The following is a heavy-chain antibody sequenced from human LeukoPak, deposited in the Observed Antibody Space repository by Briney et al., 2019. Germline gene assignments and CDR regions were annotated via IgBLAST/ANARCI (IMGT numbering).Heavy chain of an antibody. J-gene: IGHJ4*02. D-gene: IGHD5-18*01. V-gene: IGHV3-21*01. CDR3: ARDESGYSYGIGKKYYFDH. CDR1: GFTFSSYS. Sequence: GGSLRLSCAASGFTFSSYSMNRVRQAPGKGLEWVSSISSSSSYIYYADSVKGRFTISRDNAKNSLYLQMNSLRAEDTAVYYCARDESGYSYGIGKKYYFDHWGQGTLVTVSS. CDR2: ISSSSSYI.